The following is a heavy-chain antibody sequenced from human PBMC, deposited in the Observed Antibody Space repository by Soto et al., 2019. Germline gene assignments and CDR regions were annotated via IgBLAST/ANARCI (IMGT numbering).Heavy chain of an antibody. D-gene: IGHD3-10*01. J-gene: IGHJ4*02. CDR1: GGSIRSGGYY. CDR2: IYYSGST. Sequence: ASETPSLTCTVSGGSIRSGGYYWSWIRQPPGKGLEWIGYIYYSGSTYYNPSLKSRVTISVDTSKNQFSLKLSSVTAADTAVYYCARDHFMVRGGMFDYWGQGTLVTVS. CDR3: ARDHFMVRGGMFDY. V-gene: IGHV4-30-4*01.